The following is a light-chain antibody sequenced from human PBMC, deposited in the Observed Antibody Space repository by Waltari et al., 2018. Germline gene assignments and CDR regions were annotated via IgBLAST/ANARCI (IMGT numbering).Light chain of an antibody. CDR1: QNISNY. Sequence: EVVLTQSPATLSLSPGDRATLSCRASQNISNYLAWYQQKPGQAPRLLIQAASNRATGVPARFSGSGSATDFTLTISSLEPEDFAVYYCQNRRNWPLLTFGGGTKVEIK. V-gene: IGKV3-11*01. CDR2: AAS. CDR3: QNRRNWPLLT. J-gene: IGKJ4*01.